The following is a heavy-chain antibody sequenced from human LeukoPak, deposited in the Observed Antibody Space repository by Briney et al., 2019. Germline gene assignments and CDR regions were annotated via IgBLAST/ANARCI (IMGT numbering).Heavy chain of an antibody. CDR1: GGSISSYY. CDR2: IYTSGST. V-gene: IGHV4-4*07. J-gene: IGHJ6*02. Sequence: SETLSLTCTVSGGSISSYYWSWIRQPAGKGLERIGRIYTSGSTNYNPSLKSRVTMSVDTSKNQFSLKLSSVTAADTAVYYCARDAHFGVVTNYYYGMDVWGQGTTVTVSS. D-gene: IGHD3-3*01. CDR3: ARDAHFGVVTNYYYGMDV.